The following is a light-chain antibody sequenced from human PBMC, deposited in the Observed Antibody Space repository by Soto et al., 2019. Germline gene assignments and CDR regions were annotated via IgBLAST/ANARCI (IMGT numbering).Light chain of an antibody. Sequence: DCRMTQSPSSLSASVGDTITITCRASRTINTYLNWFQQKPGEPPRLLIYGASTLHDGVPSRFSGSGSGTEFTLTISSLQPDDFATYYCQQYNSYWTFGQGTKVDIK. J-gene: IGKJ1*01. CDR2: GAS. CDR1: RTINTY. V-gene: IGKV1-16*01. CDR3: QQYNSYWT.